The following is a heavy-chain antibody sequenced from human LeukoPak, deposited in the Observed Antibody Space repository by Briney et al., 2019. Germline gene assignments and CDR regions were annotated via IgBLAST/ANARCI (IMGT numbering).Heavy chain of an antibody. D-gene: IGHD3-16*01. CDR3: AKDRLGGPYFFHY. J-gene: IGHJ4*02. CDR1: GFTFSSYD. Sequence: GGSLRLSCAASGFTFSSYDMHWVRQATEKGLEWVSAIGTAGDTYYPGSVKGRFTISRDNSKNTLYLQTNSLRAEDTAVYFCAKDRLGGPYFFHYWGQGTLVTVSS. V-gene: IGHV3-13*01. CDR2: IGTAGDT.